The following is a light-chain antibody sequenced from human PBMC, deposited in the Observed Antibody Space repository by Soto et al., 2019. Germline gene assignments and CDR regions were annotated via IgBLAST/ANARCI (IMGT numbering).Light chain of an antibody. CDR3: ASWDGSLDVVV. CDR2: RNT. CDR1: TSNIGSDT. V-gene: IGLV1-44*01. Sequence: QSVLTQPPSASGTPGQRVTISCSGSTSNIGSDTVNWYQQLPGTAPKLLIYRNTQRPSGVPDRFSGSKSGASASLAISGLQSEDEADYYCASWDGSLDVVVFGGGTKLTVL. J-gene: IGLJ2*01.